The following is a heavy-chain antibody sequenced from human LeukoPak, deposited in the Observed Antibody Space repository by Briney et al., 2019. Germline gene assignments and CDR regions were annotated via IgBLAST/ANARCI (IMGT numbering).Heavy chain of an antibody. V-gene: IGHV3-30-3*01. CDR1: GFTFSSYA. Sequence: XGGSLRLSCVASGFTFSSYAMHWVRQAPGKGLEWVAVISYDGSNKYYADSVKGRFTISRDNSKNRLYLQMNSLRAEDTAVYYCARVTATYYDFWSGWGAFNIWGQGTMVTVSS. J-gene: IGHJ3*02. CDR2: ISYDGSNK. D-gene: IGHD3-3*01. CDR3: ARVTATYYDFWSGWGAFNI.